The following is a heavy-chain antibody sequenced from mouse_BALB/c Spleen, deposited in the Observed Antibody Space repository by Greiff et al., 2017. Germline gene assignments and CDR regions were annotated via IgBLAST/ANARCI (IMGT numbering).Heavy chain of an antibody. CDR2: IYPGDGDT. D-gene: IGHD2-4*01. CDR3: ARSGDYGGAWFAY. CDR1: GYAFSSSW. J-gene: IGHJ3*01. Sequence: VQLQQSGPELVKPGASVKISCKASGYAFSSSWMNWVKQRPGQGLEWIGRIYPGDGDTNYNGKFKGKATLTADKSSSTAYMQLSSLTSVDSAVYFCARSGDYGGAWFAYWGQGTLVTVSA. V-gene: IGHV1-82*01.